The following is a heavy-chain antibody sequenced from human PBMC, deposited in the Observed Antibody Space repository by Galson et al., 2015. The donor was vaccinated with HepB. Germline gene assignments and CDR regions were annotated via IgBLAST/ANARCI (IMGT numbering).Heavy chain of an antibody. D-gene: IGHD4-23*01. CDR2: IKQDESQK. CDR3: ARGKSVASPDYYYYGMDV. V-gene: IGHV3-7*03. CDR1: GFTFSSYW. Sequence: SLRLSCAASGFTFSSYWMSWVRQAPGKGLEWVANIKQDESQKYYVDSVKGRFTISRDNAKNSLYLQMNSLRAEDTAVYYCARGKSVASPDYYYYGMDVWGQGTTVTVSS. J-gene: IGHJ6*02.